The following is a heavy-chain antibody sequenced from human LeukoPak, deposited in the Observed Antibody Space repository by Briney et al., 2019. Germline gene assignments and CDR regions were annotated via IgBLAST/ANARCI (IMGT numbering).Heavy chain of an antibody. CDR3: ARELTADY. CDR2: IYSDGST. Sequence: PGGSLRLSCAASGFTVSSNYMSWVRQAPGKGLEWVSVIYSDGSTYYADSVKGRFTISRDNSKNTLYLQMNSLRAEDAAVYYCARELTADYWGQGTLVTVSS. V-gene: IGHV3-66*02. J-gene: IGHJ4*02. D-gene: IGHD3-9*01. CDR1: GFTVSSNY.